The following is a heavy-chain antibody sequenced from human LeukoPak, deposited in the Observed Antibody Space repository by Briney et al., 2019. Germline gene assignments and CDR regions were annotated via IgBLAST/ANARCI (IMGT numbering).Heavy chain of an antibody. Sequence: PSETLSLTCTVSGGSISSGSYYWSWIRQPAGKGLEWIGRIYTSGSTNYNPSLKSRVTISVDKSKNQFSLKLTSVTAADTAVYYCARQQYGDSGGYFDFWGQGTLVTVSS. CDR1: GGSISSGSYY. CDR2: IYTSGST. CDR3: ARQQYGDSGGYFDF. V-gene: IGHV4-61*02. D-gene: IGHD4-17*01. J-gene: IGHJ4*02.